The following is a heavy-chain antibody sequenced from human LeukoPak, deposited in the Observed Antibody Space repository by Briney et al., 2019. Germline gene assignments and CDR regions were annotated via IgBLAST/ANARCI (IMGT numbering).Heavy chain of an antibody. Sequence: GGSLRLSCAASGFTLNTYWMNWVLQSPGKGLECVANITQDGREKSYVDTVKGRFTMSLDNAKYSLCLQINTLRVEDTAVYYCARHGSRRGAWFDPWGQGTLVTVSS. CDR3: ARHGSRRGAWFDP. J-gene: IGHJ5*02. CDR1: GFTLNTYW. CDR2: ITQDGREK. D-gene: IGHD3-10*01. V-gene: IGHV3-7*01.